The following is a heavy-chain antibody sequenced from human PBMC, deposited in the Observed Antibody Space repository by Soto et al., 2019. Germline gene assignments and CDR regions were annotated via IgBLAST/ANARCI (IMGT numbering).Heavy chain of an antibody. CDR2: MYYSGST. D-gene: IGHD3-3*01. Sequence: QVQLQESGPGLVKPSETLSLTCSVSGDSIGTYYWSWIRQPPGKGLDWLGYMYYSGSTNYNPSLKSRVTISIDTSKNQFSLKLSSVTAADTAVYYCARHAPSLRFRFTDYYYYYMDVWGTGTTVTVSS. CDR1: GDSIGTYY. J-gene: IGHJ6*03. V-gene: IGHV4-59*08. CDR3: ARHAPSLRFRFTDYYYYYMDV.